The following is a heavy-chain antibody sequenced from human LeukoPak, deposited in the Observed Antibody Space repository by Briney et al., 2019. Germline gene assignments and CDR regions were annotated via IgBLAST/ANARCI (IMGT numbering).Heavy chain of an antibody. V-gene: IGHV3-21*01. CDR2: ISSSSSYI. J-gene: IGHJ4*02. Sequence: GGSLRLSCAASGFTFSSYWMSWVRQAPGKGLEWVSSISSSSSYIYYADSVKGRFTISRDNAKNSLYLQMNSLRAEDTAVYYCARSKIGGGSSVDYWGQGTLVTVSS. CDR1: GFTFSSYW. CDR3: ARSKIGGGSSVDY. D-gene: IGHD2-15*01.